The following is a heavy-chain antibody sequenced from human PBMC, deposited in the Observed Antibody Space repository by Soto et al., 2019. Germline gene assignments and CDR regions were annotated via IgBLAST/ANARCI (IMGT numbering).Heavy chain of an antibody. Sequence: SVKVSCKASGGTFSSYAISWVRQAPGQGLEWMGGIIPIFGTANYAQKFQGRVTITADESTSTAYMELSSLRSEDAAVYYCARGHNLASVADTHDHQNWFDPWGQGTLVTVSS. D-gene: IGHD2-15*01. CDR2: IIPIFGTA. CDR3: ARGHNLASVADTHDHQNWFDP. CDR1: GGTFSSYA. J-gene: IGHJ5*02. V-gene: IGHV1-69*13.